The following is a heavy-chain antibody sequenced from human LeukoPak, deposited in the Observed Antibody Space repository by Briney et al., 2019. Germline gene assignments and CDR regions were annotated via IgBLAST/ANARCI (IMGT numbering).Heavy chain of an antibody. V-gene: IGHV3-7*01. CDR2: IKQDGSEK. J-gene: IGHJ4*02. CDR3: VRGAYYAAY. D-gene: IGHD2/OR15-2a*01. CDR1: GFTFSSYR. Sequence: GGSLRLSCAASGFTFSSYRMSWVRQTPGKGLEWVVNIKQDGSEKHYVGSVKGRLNISRDNVKNALYLQMNSLRVEDTGVYYCVRGAYYAAYWGQGTLVTVSS.